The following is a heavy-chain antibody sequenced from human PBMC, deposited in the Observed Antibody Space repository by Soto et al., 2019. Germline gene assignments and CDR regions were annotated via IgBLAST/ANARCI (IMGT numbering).Heavy chain of an antibody. CDR3: ARDLYNWNDVVRNYYYYGMDV. CDR1: GGTFSSYA. D-gene: IGHD1-20*01. V-gene: IGHV1-69*13. J-gene: IGHJ6*02. CDR2: IIPIFGTA. Sequence: GASVKVSCKASGGTFSSYAISWVRQAPGQGLEWMGGIIPIFGTANYAQKFQGRVTITADESTSTAYMELSSLRSEDTAVYYCARDLYNWNDVVRNYYYYGMDVWGQGTTVTVSS.